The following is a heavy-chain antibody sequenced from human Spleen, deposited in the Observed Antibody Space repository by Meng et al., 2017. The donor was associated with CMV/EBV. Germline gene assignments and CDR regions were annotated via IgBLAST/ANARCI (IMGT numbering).Heavy chain of an antibody. CDR1: GASIKNYN. CDR2: IQVIGHT. J-gene: IGHJ4*02. V-gene: IGHV4-4*07. D-gene: IGHD3-16*01. Sequence: GQITETGPGLGKPSETLSLTRIVSGASIKNYNWNWVRQPAGQGLEWIGLIQVIGHTVYNPSLKSRVTVSLDASKSQFSLTLNSVTAADTATYYCAGSRPGGGACDYWGQGILVTVS. CDR3: AGSRPGGGACDY.